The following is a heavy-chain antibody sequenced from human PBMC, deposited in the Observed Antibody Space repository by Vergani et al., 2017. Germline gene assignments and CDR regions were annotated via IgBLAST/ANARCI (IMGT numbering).Heavy chain of an antibody. Sequence: QVQLVQSGAEVKKPGASVKVSCKASGYTFTSYGISWVRQAPGQGLEWMGWIRAYNGNTNYAQKLQGRVTMTTDTPTSRAYMELRSLRSDDTAVYYCARELGGYSGYDDYWYFDLWGRGTLVTVSS. CDR3: ARELGGYSGYDDYWYFDL. V-gene: IGHV1-18*01. CDR2: IRAYNGNT. D-gene: IGHD5-12*01. J-gene: IGHJ2*01. CDR1: GYTFTSYG.